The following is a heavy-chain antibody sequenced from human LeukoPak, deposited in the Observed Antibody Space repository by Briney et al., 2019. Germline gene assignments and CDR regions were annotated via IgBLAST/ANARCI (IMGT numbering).Heavy chain of an antibody. Sequence: SETLSLTCTVSGGSISSYYWSWIRQPPGKGLEWIGYIYYSGSTNYNPSLKSRVTISVDTSKNQFSLKLSSVTAADTAVYYCARVKYYHDSSGYIRILYFDYWGQGTLVTVSS. J-gene: IGHJ4*02. V-gene: IGHV4-59*01. CDR1: GGSISSYY. D-gene: IGHD3-22*01. CDR3: ARVKYYHDSSGYIRILYFDY. CDR2: IYYSGST.